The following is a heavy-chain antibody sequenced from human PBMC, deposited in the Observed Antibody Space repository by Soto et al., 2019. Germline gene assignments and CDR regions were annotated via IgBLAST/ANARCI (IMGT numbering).Heavy chain of an antibody. CDR3: ARENWNYVVGHYYYGMDV. D-gene: IGHD1-7*01. V-gene: IGHV4-4*02. CDR1: GGSISSSNW. Sequence: PSETLSLTCAVSGGSISSSNWWSWVRQPPGKGLEWIGEIYHSGSTNYNPSLKSRVTISVDKSKNQFSLKLSSVTAADTAVYYCARENWNYVVGHYYYGMDVWGQGTTVTGSS. J-gene: IGHJ6*02. CDR2: IYHSGST.